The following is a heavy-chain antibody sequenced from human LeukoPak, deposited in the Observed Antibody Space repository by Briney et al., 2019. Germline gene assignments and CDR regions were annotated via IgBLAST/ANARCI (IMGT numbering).Heavy chain of an antibody. J-gene: IGHJ4*02. CDR3: ARHFGYGSGSYRGVTDY. Sequence: SETLSLTCTVSGGSISSSSFYWGWIRQPPGKGLEWIGSIYHSGNIHYNPSLKSRVTIYVDTSKNQFSLKLSSVTAADTAVYYCARHFGYGSGSYRGVTDYWGQGTLVTVSS. D-gene: IGHD3-10*01. V-gene: IGHV4-39*01. CDR1: GGSISSSSFY. CDR2: IYHSGNI.